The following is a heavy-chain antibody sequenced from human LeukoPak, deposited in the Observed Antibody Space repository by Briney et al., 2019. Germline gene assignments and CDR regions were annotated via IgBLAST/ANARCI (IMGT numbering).Heavy chain of an antibody. Sequence: HTGGSLRLSCAASGFTFSSYGMSWVRQAPGKGLEWVSAISGSGGSTYYADSVKGRFTISRDNSKNTLYLQMNSLKAEDTAIYYCARAGYSSSWLLYWGQGTLVTVSS. J-gene: IGHJ4*02. D-gene: IGHD6-13*01. CDR3: ARAGYSSSWLLY. CDR2: ISGSGGST. V-gene: IGHV3-23*01. CDR1: GFTFSSYG.